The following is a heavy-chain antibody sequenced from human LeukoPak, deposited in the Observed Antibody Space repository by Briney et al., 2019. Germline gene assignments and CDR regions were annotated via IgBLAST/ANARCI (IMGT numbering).Heavy chain of an antibody. CDR2: INTNTGNP. Sequence: ASVKVSCKASGGTFSRNAISWVRQAPGQGLEWVGWINTNTGNPTYAQGFTGRFVFSLDTSVSTAYLQISSLKAEDTAVYYCARGGYCSGGTCYSDGMDVWGQGTTVTVSS. J-gene: IGHJ6*02. CDR1: GGTFSRNA. V-gene: IGHV7-4-1*02. D-gene: IGHD2-15*01. CDR3: ARGGYCSGGTCYSDGMDV.